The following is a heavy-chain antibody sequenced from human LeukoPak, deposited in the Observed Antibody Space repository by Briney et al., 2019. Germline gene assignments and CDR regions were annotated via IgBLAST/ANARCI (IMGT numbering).Heavy chain of an antibody. CDR1: GFTFRSYS. CDR3: ARGGYSSSWYWGDIFDY. CDR2: ISSSSYI. V-gene: IGHV3-21*01. Sequence: GGSLRLSCAASGFTFRSYSMNWVRQAPGKGLEWVSSISSSSYIYYADSVKGRFTISRDNAKNSLYLQMNSLRAEDTAVYYCARGGYSSSWYWGDIFDYWGQGTLVTVSS. J-gene: IGHJ4*02. D-gene: IGHD6-13*01.